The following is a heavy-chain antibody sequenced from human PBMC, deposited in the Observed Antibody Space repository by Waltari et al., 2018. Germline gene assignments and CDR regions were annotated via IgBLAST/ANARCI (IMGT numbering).Heavy chain of an antibody. CDR2: IHADGST. CDR1: GLSVSRNY. V-gene: IGHV3-66*02. CDR3: AKLYSSYCSGGRCPGWFDP. J-gene: IGHJ5*02. D-gene: IGHD2-15*01. Sequence: DVQLVESGGTLVPPGGSLRLSCAASGLSVSRNYMTWVRQAPGKGLGWVSIIHADGSTFYSDSVTGRFTISRDDSTNTLYLQMNSLKPDDTARYYCAKLYSSYCSGGRCPGWFDPWGQGTLVTVSS.